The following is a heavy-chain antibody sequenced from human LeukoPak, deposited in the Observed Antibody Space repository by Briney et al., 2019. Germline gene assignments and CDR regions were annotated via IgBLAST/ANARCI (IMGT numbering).Heavy chain of an antibody. Sequence: KPSETLSLTCTVSGGSIISSTYYWGWIRQPPGKGLEWIGSIYYSGTTYYNPALKRRVTISVDTSRNQFSLKLSSVTAADTAVFHCARHSRGYYDSTGYYYGSHAFDIWGQGTMVTVSS. CDR3: ARHSRGYYDSTGYYYGSHAFDI. V-gene: IGHV4-39*01. J-gene: IGHJ3*02. D-gene: IGHD3-22*01. CDR1: GGSIISSTYY. CDR2: IYYSGTT.